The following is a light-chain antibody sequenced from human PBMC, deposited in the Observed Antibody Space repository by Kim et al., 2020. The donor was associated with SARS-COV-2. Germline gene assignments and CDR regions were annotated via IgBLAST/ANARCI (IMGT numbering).Light chain of an antibody. Sequence: ASVGDRVTITCRASQGISNYLAWYQQKPGKVPKLLIYAASTLQSGVPSRFSGSGSGTDFTLTISSLQPEDVATYYCQKYNSARVTFGQGTKVEIK. CDR3: QKYNSARVT. CDR1: QGISNY. V-gene: IGKV1-27*01. CDR2: AAS. J-gene: IGKJ1*01.